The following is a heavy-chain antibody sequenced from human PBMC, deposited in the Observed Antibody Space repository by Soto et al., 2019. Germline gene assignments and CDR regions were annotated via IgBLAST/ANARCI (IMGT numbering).Heavy chain of an antibody. CDR2: VSYVGDNK. CDR1: GFTFRSYS. D-gene: IGHD1-26*01. CDR3: ARDGGKSGFYDAFDI. Sequence: GGSLRLPCVGSGFTFRSYSFHWVRQAPGRGLEWVALVSYVGDNKYYVESVKGRFTISRDNLKNTVYLQMDSLTADDTAVYYCARDGGKSGFYDAFDIWGQGTVVTVSS. V-gene: IGHV3-30*01. J-gene: IGHJ3*02.